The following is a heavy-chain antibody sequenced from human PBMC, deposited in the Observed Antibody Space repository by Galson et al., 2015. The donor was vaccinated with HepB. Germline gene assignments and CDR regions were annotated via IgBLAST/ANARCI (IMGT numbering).Heavy chain of an antibody. D-gene: IGHD2-2*01. Sequence: SCKVSGYTLTELSMHWVRQAPGKGLEWMGGFDPEDGETIYAQKFQGRVTMTEDTSTDTAYMELSSLRSEDTAVYYCATLYCSSTSCYSYYFDYWGQGTLVTVSS. CDR1: GYTLTELS. J-gene: IGHJ4*02. CDR2: FDPEDGET. CDR3: ATLYCSSTSCYSYYFDY. V-gene: IGHV1-24*01.